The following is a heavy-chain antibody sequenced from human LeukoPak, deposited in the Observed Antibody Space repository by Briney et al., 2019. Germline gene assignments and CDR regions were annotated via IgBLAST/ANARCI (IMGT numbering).Heavy chain of an antibody. Sequence: ASVRVSCKASGYTFSIYGFSWVRQAPGQGLEWMGWISAYNGNTNYAQKFQGRVTITRNTSISTAYVELSSLRSEDTAVYYCARGGFTYETNWFDPWGQGTLVTVSS. V-gene: IGHV1-18*01. CDR1: GYTFSIYG. CDR2: ISAYNGNT. J-gene: IGHJ5*02. CDR3: ARGGFTYETNWFDP. D-gene: IGHD1-1*01.